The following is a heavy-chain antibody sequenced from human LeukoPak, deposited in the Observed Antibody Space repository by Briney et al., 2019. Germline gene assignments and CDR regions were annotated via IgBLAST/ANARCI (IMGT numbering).Heavy chain of an antibody. CDR2: IYTSGST. V-gene: IGHV4-61*09. J-gene: IGHJ4*02. CDR3: ARGPTTVTRAFDY. CDR1: GGSISSSSYY. Sequence: SETLSLTCIVSGGSISSSSYYWGWIRQPAGKGLEWIGHIYTSGSTNYNPSLKSRVTMSVDTSKNQFSLKLSSVTAADTAVYYCARGPTTVTRAFDYWGQGTLVTVSS. D-gene: IGHD4-17*01.